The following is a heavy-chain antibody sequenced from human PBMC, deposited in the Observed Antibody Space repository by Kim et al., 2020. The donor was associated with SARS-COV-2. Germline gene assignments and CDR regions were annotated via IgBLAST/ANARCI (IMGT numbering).Heavy chain of an antibody. CDR3: AGGYSTMVNYYYYGMDV. D-gene: IGHD3-10*01. V-gene: IGHV3-23*01. J-gene: IGHJ6*02. Sequence: GKGRFTISRDNSKNTLYLQMNSLRAEDTAVYYCAGGYSTMVNYYYYGMDVWGQGTTVTVSS.